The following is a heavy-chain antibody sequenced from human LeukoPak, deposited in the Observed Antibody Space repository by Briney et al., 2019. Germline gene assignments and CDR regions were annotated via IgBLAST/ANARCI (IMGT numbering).Heavy chain of an antibody. CDR3: ARDVPSTVTTLGIDY. CDR1: GGTFSSYA. D-gene: IGHD4-17*01. J-gene: IGHJ4*02. Sequence: SVKVSCKASGGTFSSYAISWVRQAPGQGLEWMGRIIPILGIANYAQRFQGRVTITADKSTSTAYMELSSLRSEDTAVYYCARDVPSTVTTLGIDYWGQGTLVTVSS. V-gene: IGHV1-69*04. CDR2: IIPILGIA.